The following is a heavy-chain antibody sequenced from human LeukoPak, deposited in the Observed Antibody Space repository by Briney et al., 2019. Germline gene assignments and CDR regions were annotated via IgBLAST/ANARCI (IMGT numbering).Heavy chain of an antibody. J-gene: IGHJ4*02. D-gene: IGHD1-26*01. Sequence: ASVKVSCKASGYTFTGYYMHWVRQAPGQGLEWMGWINPNSGGTNYAQKFQGRVTMTRDTSISTAYMELSRLRSDDTAVYYCARSVGATDYFDYRGQGTLVTVSS. CDR3: ARSVGATDYFDY. CDR2: INPNSGGT. CDR1: GYTFTGYY. V-gene: IGHV1-2*02.